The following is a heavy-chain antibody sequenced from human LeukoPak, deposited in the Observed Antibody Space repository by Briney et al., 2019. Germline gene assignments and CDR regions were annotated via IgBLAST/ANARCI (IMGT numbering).Heavy chain of an antibody. CDR1: AGTFSSYA. D-gene: IGHD3-9*01. J-gene: IGHJ4*02. Sequence: GSSVKVSCKASAGTFSSYAISWVRQAPGQGLEWMGRIIPILGIANYAQKFQGRVTITADKSTSTAFMELSSLRSEDTAVYYCARGGTIRPYYLDYWGQGTLVTVSS. CDR2: IIPILGIA. V-gene: IGHV1-69*04. CDR3: ARGGTIRPYYLDY.